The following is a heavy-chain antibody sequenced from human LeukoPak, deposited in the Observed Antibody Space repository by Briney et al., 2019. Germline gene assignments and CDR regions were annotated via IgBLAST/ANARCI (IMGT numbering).Heavy chain of an antibody. CDR2: IYYSGST. Sequence: SQTLYLTCTVSGGSISNGGYHRGWIRQHPGKGLEWIGYIYYSGSTYYNPSLKSRVTISVDTSKNQFSLKLSSVTAADTAMYYCARAPKEGYMTTVYNWFDLWGQGTLVTVTS. J-gene: IGHJ5*02. V-gene: IGHV4-31*03. CDR3: ARAPKEGYMTTVYNWFDL. D-gene: IGHD4-11*01. CDR1: GGSISNGGYH.